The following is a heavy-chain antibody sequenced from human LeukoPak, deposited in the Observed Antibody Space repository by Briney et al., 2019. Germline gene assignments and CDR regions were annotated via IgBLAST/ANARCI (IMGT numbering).Heavy chain of an antibody. CDR1: GFTVSSSH. CDR2: IDSGGST. D-gene: IGHD5-18*01. CDR3: ARDLGYSYGYFAH. Sequence: GGSLRLSCAASGFTVSSSHMSWVRQAPGKGLEWVSVIDSGGSTYYSDSVKGRFTISRDNSKNTLYLQINSLRVEDTAVYHCARDLGYSYGYFAHWGQGSLVTVSS. V-gene: IGHV3-53*01. J-gene: IGHJ4*02.